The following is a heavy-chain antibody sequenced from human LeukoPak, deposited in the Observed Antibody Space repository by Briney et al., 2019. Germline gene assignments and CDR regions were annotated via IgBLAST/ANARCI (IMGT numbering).Heavy chain of an antibody. D-gene: IGHD5-18*01. J-gene: IGHJ4*02. CDR3: ARLSTAMGPPGDY. V-gene: IGHV1-18*01. CDR2: ISAYNGNT. Sequence: ASVKVSCKASGYTFTSYGISWVRQAPGQGLEWMGWISAYNGNTNYAQKFQDRVTMTRDMSTSTVYMELSSLRSEDTAVYYCARLSTAMGPPGDYWGQGTLVTVSS. CDR1: GYTFTSYG.